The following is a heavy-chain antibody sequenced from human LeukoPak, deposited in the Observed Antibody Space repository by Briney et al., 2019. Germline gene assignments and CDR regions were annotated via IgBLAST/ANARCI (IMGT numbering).Heavy chain of an antibody. D-gene: IGHD1-1*01. CDR2: ISWDGGST. Sequence: GGSLRLSCAASGFTFDDYAMHWVRQAPGKGLEWVSLISWDGGSTYYADSVKGRFTISRDNSKNSLYLQMNSLRAEDTAMYYCAKHHWRGDYLDSWGQGTLVTVSS. CDR1: GFTFDDYA. CDR3: AKHHWRGDYLDS. J-gene: IGHJ4*02. V-gene: IGHV3-43D*03.